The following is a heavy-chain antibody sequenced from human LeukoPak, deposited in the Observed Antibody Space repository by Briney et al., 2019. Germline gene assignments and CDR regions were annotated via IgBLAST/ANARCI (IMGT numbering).Heavy chain of an antibody. CDR3: AKGMQQLAYYYYYYGMDV. CDR1: GFTFSSYA. V-gene: IGHV3-23*01. CDR2: ISGSGGST. J-gene: IGHJ6*02. D-gene: IGHD6-13*01. Sequence: GGSLRLSCAAPGFTFSSYAMSWVRQAPGKGLEWVSTISGSGGSTYYADSVKGRFTISRDNSKNTLYLQMNSLRAEDTAVYYCAKGMQQLAYYYYYYGMDVWGQGTTVTVSS.